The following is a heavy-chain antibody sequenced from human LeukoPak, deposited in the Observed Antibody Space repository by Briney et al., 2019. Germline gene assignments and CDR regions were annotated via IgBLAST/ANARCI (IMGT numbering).Heavy chain of an antibody. CDR2: INTNTGNP. V-gene: IGHV7-4-1*02. D-gene: IGHD3-9*01. Sequence: ASVKVSCKASGYTFTSYAMNWVRQAPGQGLEWMGWINTNTGNPTYAQGFTGRFVFSLDTSVSTAYLQISSLKAEDTAVYYCARDRRLLRYFDWLLSSYYYYMDVWGKGTTVTVSS. J-gene: IGHJ6*03. CDR3: ARDRRLLRYFDWLLSSYYYYMDV. CDR1: GYTFTSYA.